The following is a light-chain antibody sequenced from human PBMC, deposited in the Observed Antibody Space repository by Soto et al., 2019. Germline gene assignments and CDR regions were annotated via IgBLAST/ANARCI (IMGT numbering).Light chain of an antibody. V-gene: IGKV3-15*01. J-gene: IGKJ1*01. Sequence: DTVMTQSPVTLSVSPGDRATLSCRASQSVGSRLAWYQQKPGQAPRLLIYGASNRATGIPARFTGSGSGTEFTLTISSLQSEDFAYYYCQQYNDWPRTFGQGTKVDIK. CDR3: QQYNDWPRT. CDR1: QSVGSR. CDR2: GAS.